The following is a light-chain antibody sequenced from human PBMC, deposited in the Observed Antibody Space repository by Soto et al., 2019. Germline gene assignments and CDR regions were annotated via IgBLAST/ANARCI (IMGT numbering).Light chain of an antibody. CDR2: EVS. CDR1: SSDVGGYKF. J-gene: IGLJ1*01. Sequence: QSVLTQPASVSGSTGQSITISCTGTSSDVGGYKFVSWYQQHPGKAPKLMIYEVSNRPSGVSSRFSGSKSGNTASLTISGLQAEDEADYYCGSYTGSIYVFGPGTKLTVL. CDR3: GSYTGSIYV. V-gene: IGLV2-14*01.